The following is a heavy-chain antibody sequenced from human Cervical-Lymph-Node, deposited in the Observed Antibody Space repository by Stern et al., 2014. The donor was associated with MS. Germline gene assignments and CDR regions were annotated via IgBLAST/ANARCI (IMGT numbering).Heavy chain of an antibody. CDR3: ARGLGMRLGYDDAFDA. D-gene: IGHD7-27*01. Sequence: QVQLVQSGSELKKPGASVKVSCKASGYTFTKYAMNWVRQAPGQGLEWMGWTNTNTRNSTSTRAFTGRFVFSFNTSVSTAYLQIFSLKTEDTAVYYCARGLGMRLGYDDAFDAWGQGTLVIVSS. CDR1: GYTFTKYA. CDR2: TNTNTRNS. V-gene: IGHV7-4-1*01. J-gene: IGHJ3*01.